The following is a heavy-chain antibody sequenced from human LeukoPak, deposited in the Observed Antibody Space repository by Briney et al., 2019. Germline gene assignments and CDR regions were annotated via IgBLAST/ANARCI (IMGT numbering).Heavy chain of an antibody. Sequence: KAGGSLRLSCAASGFTVSSNYMSWVRQAPGKGLEGVSVIYSGGSTYYADSVKGRFTISRDNSKNTLYLQMNSLRAEDTAVYYCARVPGDLDAFDIWGQGTMVTVSS. CDR3: ARVPGDLDAFDI. CDR2: IYSGGST. CDR1: GFTVSSNY. D-gene: IGHD3-10*01. V-gene: IGHV3-66*01. J-gene: IGHJ3*02.